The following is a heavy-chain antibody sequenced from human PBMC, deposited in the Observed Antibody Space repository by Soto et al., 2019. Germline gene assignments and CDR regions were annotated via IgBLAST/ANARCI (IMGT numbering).Heavy chain of an antibody. D-gene: IGHD1-1*01. V-gene: IGHV1-18*01. J-gene: IGHJ4*02. CDR2: ISAHNGNT. CDR3: ARGRYGDY. Sequence: VHLVQSGAEVKKPGASVKVSCKGSGYDFTTYGITWVRQAPGQGLEWMAWISAHNGNTDYAQKLQGRVTVTRDTSTSTAYMELRSLRSDDTAMYYCARGRYGDYWGQGALLTVSS. CDR1: GYDFTTYG.